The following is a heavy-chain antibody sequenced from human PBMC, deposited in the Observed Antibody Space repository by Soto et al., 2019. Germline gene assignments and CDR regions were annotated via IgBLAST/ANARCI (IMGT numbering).Heavy chain of an antibody. CDR1: GGTFSSYA. V-gene: IGHV1-69*13. CDR2: IIPIFGTA. J-gene: IGHJ4*02. D-gene: IGHD3-22*01. CDR3: ASAYYYDSSGYYSAPY. Sequence: GASVEVSCEASGGTFSSYAISWVRQAPGQGPEWMGGIIPIFGTANYAQKFQGRVTITADESTSTAYMELSSLRSEDTAVYYCASAYYYDSSGYYSAPYWGQGTLVTVSS.